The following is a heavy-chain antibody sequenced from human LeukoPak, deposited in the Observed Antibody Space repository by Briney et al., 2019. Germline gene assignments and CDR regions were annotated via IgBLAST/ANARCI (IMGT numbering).Heavy chain of an antibody. D-gene: IGHD6-19*01. CDR2: INPNSGAT. Sequence: ASVKVSCKVSGYTFNDYYLHWVRQAPGQGLECIGWINPNSGATQYTEKFQGRVTMTRDTSISTAYMELTRLTSDDTAMYYCARQPEYSSGWYPLDYWGQGTLVTVSS. V-gene: IGHV1-2*02. CDR3: ARQPEYSSGWYPLDY. CDR1: GYTFNDYY. J-gene: IGHJ4*02.